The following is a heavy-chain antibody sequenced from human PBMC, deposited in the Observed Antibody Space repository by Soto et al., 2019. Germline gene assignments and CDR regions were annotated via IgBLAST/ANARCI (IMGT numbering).Heavy chain of an antibody. CDR2: ISYDGSNK. V-gene: IGHV3-30-3*01. Sequence: GGSLRLSCAASGFTFSSYAMHWVRQAPGKGLEWVAVISYDGSNKYYADSVKGRFTISRDNSKNTLYLQMNSLRAEDTAVYYCARSVLWLSYFQDWCPGPRVTVPS. CDR1: GFTFSSYA. CDR3: ARSVLWLSYFQD. D-gene: IGHD3-22*01. J-gene: IGHJ4*02.